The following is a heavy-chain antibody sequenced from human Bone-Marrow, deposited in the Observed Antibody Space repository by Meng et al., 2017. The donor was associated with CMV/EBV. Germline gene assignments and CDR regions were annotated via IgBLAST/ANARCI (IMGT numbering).Heavy chain of an antibody. CDR1: GGSFSGYY. D-gene: IGHD5-24*01. CDR3: ASRRDGYKYYFDY. CDR2: INHSGST. V-gene: IGHV4-34*01. J-gene: IGHJ4*02. Sequence: SETLSLTCAVYGGSFSGYYWSWIRQPPGKGLEWIGEINHSGSTNYNPPLKSRVTISVDTSKNQFSLKLSSVTAADTAVYYCASRRDGYKYYFDYWVQGTLVTVSS.